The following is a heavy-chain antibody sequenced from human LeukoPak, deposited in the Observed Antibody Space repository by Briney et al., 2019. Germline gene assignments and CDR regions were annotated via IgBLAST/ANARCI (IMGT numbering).Heavy chain of an antibody. D-gene: IGHD6-13*01. Sequence: GASVKVSCKASGYTFTGYHIHWVRQAPGQGLEWMGRINPYSGDTNFAQKFQGRVTMTRDTSITTAYMDLSSLTPDDTAVYFCARDQGSLTRSWYTGYWGQGPQVTVSS. J-gene: IGHJ4*02. CDR2: INPYSGDT. CDR3: ARDQGSLTRSWYTGY. V-gene: IGHV1-2*06. CDR1: GYTFTGYH.